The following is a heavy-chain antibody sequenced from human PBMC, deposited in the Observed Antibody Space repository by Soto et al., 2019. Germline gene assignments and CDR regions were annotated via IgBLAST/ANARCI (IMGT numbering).Heavy chain of an antibody. CDR2: IYHTGST. D-gene: IGHD3-9*01. V-gene: IGHV4-4*02. J-gene: IGHJ5*02. CDR3: ARHLYDIWTGYYNTWFDP. CDR1: GGSISSSNW. Sequence: ETLSLTCAVSGGSISSSNWWSWVRQPPGKGLEWIGKIYHTGSTNYNPSLKSRVTISVDKSKNQFSLNLNSVTAADTAVYYCARHLYDIWTGYYNTWFDPWGQGTLVTVSS.